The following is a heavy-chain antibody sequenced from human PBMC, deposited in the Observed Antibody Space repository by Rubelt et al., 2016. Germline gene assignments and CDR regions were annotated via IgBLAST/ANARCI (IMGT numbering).Heavy chain of an antibody. CDR3: ARHAGRERFDY. Sequence: HLQLQESGPGLVKPSETLSLTCTVSGGSISSLTYYWGWIRQPPGKGLEWIGSVYYSGSTYYNPSLKSRVTISVDTSKNQFSLKLSSVTAADTAVYYCARHAGRERFDYWGQGTLVTVSS. CDR1: GGSISSLTYY. D-gene: IGHD1-1*01. V-gene: IGHV4-39*01. J-gene: IGHJ4*02. CDR2: VYYSGST.